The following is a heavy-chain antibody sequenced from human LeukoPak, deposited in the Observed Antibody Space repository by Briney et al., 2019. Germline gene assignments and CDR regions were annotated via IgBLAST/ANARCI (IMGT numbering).Heavy chain of an antibody. CDR2: ISSSSSYI. CDR3: AREDIAVAEGKFDY. J-gene: IGHJ4*02. V-gene: IGHV3-21*01. Sequence: GGSLRLSCAASGFTFSSYSMNWVRQAPGKGLEWVSSISSSSSYIYYADSVKGRFTISRDNAKNSLYLQMNNLRAEDTAVYYCAREDIAVAEGKFDYWGQGTLVTVSS. D-gene: IGHD6-19*01. CDR1: GFTFSSYS.